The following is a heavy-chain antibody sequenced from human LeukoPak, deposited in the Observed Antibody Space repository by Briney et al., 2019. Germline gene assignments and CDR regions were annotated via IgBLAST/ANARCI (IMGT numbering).Heavy chain of an antibody. Sequence: SETLSLTCTVSGGSISSYYWSWIRQPAGKGLEWIGRIYTSGSTNYNPSLKSRVTMSVDTSKNQFSLKLSSVTAADTAAYYCARDLISSGWGYYYYYMDVWGKGTTVTISS. CDR2: IYTSGST. V-gene: IGHV4-4*07. D-gene: IGHD6-19*01. CDR1: GGSISSYY. CDR3: ARDLISSGWGYYYYYMDV. J-gene: IGHJ6*03.